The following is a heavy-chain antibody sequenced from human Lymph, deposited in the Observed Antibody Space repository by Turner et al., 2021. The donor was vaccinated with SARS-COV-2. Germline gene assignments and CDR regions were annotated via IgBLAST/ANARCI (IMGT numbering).Heavy chain of an antibody. J-gene: IGHJ5*02. V-gene: IGHV1-69*04. CDR3: ARGRLDSFGGGYYSWFDP. CDR1: GGTVSSYA. CDR2: SIPILGIA. D-gene: IGHD1-26*01. Sequence: QVQLVPSEAEVNKPGSSLKFSCKASGGTVSSYAINWVRHARGQGIEWMGRSIPILGIANDAQKFQGRVTITADKSTSTAYMELSSLRTEDTAVYYCARGRLDSFGGGYYSWFDPWGQGTLVTVSS.